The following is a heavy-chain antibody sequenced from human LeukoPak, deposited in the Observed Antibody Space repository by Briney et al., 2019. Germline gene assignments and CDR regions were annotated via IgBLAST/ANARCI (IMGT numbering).Heavy chain of an antibody. V-gene: IGHV1-69*04. CDR2: IIPILGIA. CDR1: GGTFSSYA. J-gene: IGHJ4*02. Sequence: ASVKVSCKASGGTFSSYAISWVRQAPGQGLEWMGRIIPILGIANYAQKFQGRATITADKSTSTAYMELSSLRSEDTAVYYCAREIDERIAAAGTGDDYWGQGTLVTVSS. CDR3: AREIDERIAAAGTGDDY. D-gene: IGHD6-13*01.